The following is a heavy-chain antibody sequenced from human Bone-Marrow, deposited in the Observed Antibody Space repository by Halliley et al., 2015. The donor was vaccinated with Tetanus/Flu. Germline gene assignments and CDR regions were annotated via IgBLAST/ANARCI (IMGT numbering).Heavy chain of an antibody. J-gene: IGHJ2*01. CDR3: ARHSSGLYENWYFDL. Sequence: TLSLTCTVSGVSIRGPSWSWLRQPPGKGLEWIAYITDSGSTKYNPSLESRVAISVDTSKNQFSLKLSSVTAADTAVYYCARHSSGLYENWYFDLWGRGTLVTVSS. V-gene: IGHV4-59*08. CDR2: ITDSGST. D-gene: IGHD6-19*01. CDR1: GVSIRGPS.